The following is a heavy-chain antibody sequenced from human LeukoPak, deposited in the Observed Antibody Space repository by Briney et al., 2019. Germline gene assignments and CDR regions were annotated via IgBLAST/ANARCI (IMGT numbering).Heavy chain of an antibody. CDR1: GVRFSDYY. CDR3: ARGEYSSPAGAFDI. D-gene: IGHD6-19*01. Sequence: GGSLRLSCAASGVRFSDYYMSWIRQAPGKGLEWLSYINSSGTFIYNADSVKGRFTISRDNAQNSLFLQMNSLRAEDTAVYYCARGEYSSPAGAFDIWGQGTMVTVSS. V-gene: IGHV3-11*01. CDR2: INSSGTFI. J-gene: IGHJ3*02.